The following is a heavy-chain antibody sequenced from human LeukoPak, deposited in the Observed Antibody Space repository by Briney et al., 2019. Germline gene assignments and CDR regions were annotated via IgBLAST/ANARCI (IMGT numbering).Heavy chain of an antibody. CDR2: FDPEDGET. CDR1: GYTPTELS. CDR3: ATDYYGSGLEKYYFDY. J-gene: IGHJ4*02. Sequence: ASVKVSCKVSGYTPTELSMHWVRQAPGKGLEWMGGFDPEDGETIYAQKFQGRVTMTEDTSTDTAYMELSSLRSEDTAVYYCATDYYGSGLEKYYFDYWGQGTLVTVSS. D-gene: IGHD3-10*01. V-gene: IGHV1-24*01.